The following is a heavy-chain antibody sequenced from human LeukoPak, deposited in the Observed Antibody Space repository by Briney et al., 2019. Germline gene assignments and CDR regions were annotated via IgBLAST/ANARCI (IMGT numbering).Heavy chain of an antibody. CDR3: AREEWRIYNYMDV. CDR2: INPNSGGT. D-gene: IGHD3-3*01. J-gene: IGHJ6*03. Sequence: ASVKVSCKGSGYTFTGYFIHWVRQAPGKGLEWMGWINPNSGGTNYAPKFQGRVSMTRDMSTSTVYMELSSLRSEDTAVYYCAREEWRIYNYMDVWGKGTTVTVSS. CDR1: GYTFTGYF. V-gene: IGHV1-2*02.